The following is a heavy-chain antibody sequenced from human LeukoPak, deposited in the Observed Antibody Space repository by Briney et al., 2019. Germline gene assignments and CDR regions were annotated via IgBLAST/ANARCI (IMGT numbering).Heavy chain of an antibody. V-gene: IGHV4-31*03. J-gene: IGHJ4*02. CDR2: IYYSGST. CDR3: ARGPVRDYSNY. Sequence: NPSETLSLTCTVSGVSISSGGYYWSWIRQHPGKDLEWIGYIYYSGSTYYNPSLKSRLTISLDTSNNQFSLKLSSVTAADTAVYYCARGPVRDYSNYWGQGTLVTVSS. CDR1: GVSISSGGYY. D-gene: IGHD4-11*01.